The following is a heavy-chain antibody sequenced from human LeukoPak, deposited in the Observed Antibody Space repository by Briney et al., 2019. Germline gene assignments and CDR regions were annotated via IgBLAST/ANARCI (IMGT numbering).Heavy chain of an antibody. D-gene: IGHD6-13*01. CDR1: GYTFTGYY. CDR2: INPSGGST. CDR3: ARTRIAAADPFDY. Sequence: ASVKVSCKASGYTFTGYYMHWVRQAPGQGLEWMGIINPSGGSTGYAQKFQGRVTMTRDMSTSTVYMELSSLRSEDTAVYYCARTRIAAADPFDYWGQGTLVTVSS. J-gene: IGHJ4*02. V-gene: IGHV1-46*01.